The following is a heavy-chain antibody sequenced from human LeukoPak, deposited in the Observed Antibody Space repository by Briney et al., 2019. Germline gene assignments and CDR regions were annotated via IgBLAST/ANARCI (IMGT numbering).Heavy chain of an antibody. Sequence: PGGSLRLSCAASGFTFSSYGMSWVRQAPGKGVEWVSAISGSGASTYYADSGKGRFTISRDNSKNTLYLQMNSLRAEDTAVYYCAKVLAVAGYSFDYWGQGTLVTVSS. D-gene: IGHD6-19*01. CDR3: AKVLAVAGYSFDY. J-gene: IGHJ4*02. CDR1: GFTFSSYG. V-gene: IGHV3-23*01. CDR2: ISGSGAST.